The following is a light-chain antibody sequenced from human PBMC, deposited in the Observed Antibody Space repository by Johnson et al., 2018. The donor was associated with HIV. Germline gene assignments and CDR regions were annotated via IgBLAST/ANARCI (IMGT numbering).Light chain of an antibody. Sequence: HSVLTQPPSVSAATGQKVTISCSGSSSNIGNNYVSWYQQLPGTAPKLLIYDNNKRPSGIPDRFSGSKSGTSATLGITGLQTGDEADYYCGTWDSSLSTGGNVFGTGTKVTVL. CDR1: SSNIGNNY. CDR3: GTWDSSLSTGGNV. J-gene: IGLJ1*01. V-gene: IGLV1-51*01. CDR2: DNN.